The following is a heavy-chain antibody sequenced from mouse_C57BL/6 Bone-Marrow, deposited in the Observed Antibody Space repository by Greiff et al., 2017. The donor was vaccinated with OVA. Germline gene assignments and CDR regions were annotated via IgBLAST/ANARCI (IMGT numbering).Heavy chain of an antibody. Sequence: EVKLVESGGGLVKPGGSLKLSCAASGFTFSSYAMSWVRQTPEKRLEWVATISDGGSYTYYPDNVKGRFTISRDNAKNNLYLQMSHLKSEDTAMYYCARARKNYAMDYWGQGTSVTVSS. CDR2: ISDGGSYT. CDR3: ARARKNYAMDY. V-gene: IGHV5-4*03. D-gene: IGHD3-1*01. J-gene: IGHJ4*01. CDR1: GFTFSSYA.